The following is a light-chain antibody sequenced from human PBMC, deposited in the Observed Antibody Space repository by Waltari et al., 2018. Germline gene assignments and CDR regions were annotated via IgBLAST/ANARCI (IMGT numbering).Light chain of an antibody. CDR1: QSVLYSSNNKDY. J-gene: IGKJ3*01. CDR2: WAS. Sequence: DIVMTQSPASLAVSLGERATINCKSSQSVLYSSNNKDYLAWYQRKPGQPPRLLIHWASTRESGVPDRFSGSGSGTDFTLTISSLQAEDVAVYYCQQYSSAPFTFGPGTKVDIK. CDR3: QQYSSAPFT. V-gene: IGKV4-1*01.